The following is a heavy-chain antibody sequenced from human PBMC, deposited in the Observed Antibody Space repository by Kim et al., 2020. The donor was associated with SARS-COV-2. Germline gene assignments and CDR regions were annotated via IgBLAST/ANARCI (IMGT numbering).Heavy chain of an antibody. CDR3: ARVPSAVAGFIDE. V-gene: IGHV4-4*07. D-gene: IGHD6-19*01. Sequence: YNPSLRSRLTMSLDTSKNQFSLKLTSVTAADTAVYFCARVPSAVAGFIDEWGQGTLVTVSS. J-gene: IGHJ4*02.